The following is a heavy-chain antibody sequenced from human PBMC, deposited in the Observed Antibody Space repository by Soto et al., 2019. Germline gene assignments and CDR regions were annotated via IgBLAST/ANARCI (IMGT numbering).Heavy chain of an antibody. D-gene: IGHD5-12*01. Sequence: EVQLLESGGGLVQPGGSLRLSCAASGFTFSDYAMSWVRQAPGKGLEWVSAISGGEGRSTYYAASVRGRFTISRDTSDTMQSQQINRLGVAASAFYYCAEGPRWDISENDRFVSWGQGSLVIVSS. J-gene: IGHJ4*02. CDR2: ISGGEGRST. CDR3: AEGPRWDISENDRFVS. CDR1: GFTFSDYA. V-gene: IGHV3-23*01.